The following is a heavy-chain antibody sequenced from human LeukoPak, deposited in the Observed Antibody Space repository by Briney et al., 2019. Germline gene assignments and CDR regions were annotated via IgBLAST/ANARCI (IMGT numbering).Heavy chain of an antibody. CDR3: AKVGRSSSWYYFDY. CDR2: ISWNSGSI. V-gene: IGHV3-9*01. D-gene: IGHD6-13*01. CDR1: GFTFDDYA. J-gene: IGHJ4*02. Sequence: GGSLRLSCAASGFTFDDYAMHWVRHAPGKGLEWVSGISWNSGSIGYADSVKGRFTISRDNAKNSLYLQMNSLRAEDTALYYCAKVGRSSSWYYFDYWGQGTLVTVSS.